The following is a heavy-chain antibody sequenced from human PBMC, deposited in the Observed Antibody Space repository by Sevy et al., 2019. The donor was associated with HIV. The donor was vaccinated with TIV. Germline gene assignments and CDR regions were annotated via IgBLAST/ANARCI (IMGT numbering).Heavy chain of an antibody. CDR2: ISFNGRNQ. J-gene: IGHJ4*02. CDR3: ARFVGYCSGGRCSIIDF. D-gene: IGHD2-15*01. V-gene: IGHV3-30*04. CDR1: GFSLSDHA. Sequence: GGSLRLSCAASGFSLSDHAVSWVRQTPGKGLEWLAVISFNGRNQYYADSVKGGFTISKDDSKNTLYLQLNSLRAEETAVYYCARFVGYCSGGRCSIIDFWGQGTLVTVSS.